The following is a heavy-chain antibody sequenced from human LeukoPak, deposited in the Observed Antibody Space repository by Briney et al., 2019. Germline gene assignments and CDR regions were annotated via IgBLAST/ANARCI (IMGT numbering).Heavy chain of an antibody. CDR2: INHSGST. CDR3: ASVYDSSGYYPF. CDR1: GGSFSGYY. J-gene: IGHJ4*02. V-gene: IGHV4-34*01. D-gene: IGHD3-22*01. Sequence: TSETLSLTCAVYGGSFSGYYWSWIRQPPGKGLEWIGEINHSGSTNYNPSLKSRVTISVDTSKNQFSLKLSSVTAADTAVYYCASVYDSSGYYPFWGQGTLVTVSS.